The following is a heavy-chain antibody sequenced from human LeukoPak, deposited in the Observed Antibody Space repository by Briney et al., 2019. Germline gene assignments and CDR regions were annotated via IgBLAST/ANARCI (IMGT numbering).Heavy chain of an antibody. CDR2: IIPILGIA. J-gene: IGHJ6*03. D-gene: IGHD6-13*01. CDR3: ARTPLRIAAAGTIYYYYYMDV. CDR1: GGTFSSYA. V-gene: IGHV1-69*04. Sequence: GASAKVSCKASGGTFSSYAISWVRQAPGQGLEWMGRIIPILGIANYAQKFQGRVTITADKSTSTAYMELSSLRSEDTAVYYCARTPLRIAAAGTIYYYYYMDVWGKGTTVTVSS.